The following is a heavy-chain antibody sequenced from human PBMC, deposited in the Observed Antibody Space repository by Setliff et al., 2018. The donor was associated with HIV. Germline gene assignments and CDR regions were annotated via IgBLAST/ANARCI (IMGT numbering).Heavy chain of an antibody. Sequence: GASVKVSCKASGYIFRNHYIHWVRQAPGKGLEWMGEINPSGGSTSYSEKFRGRATMTRDTSRSTAYMELSRLKSDDTAVFYCARGVKGIATTGKYYFDYWGQGTLVTVSS. V-gene: IGHV1-46*01. D-gene: IGHD6-13*01. CDR3: ARGVKGIATTGKYYFDY. CDR1: GYIFRNHY. J-gene: IGHJ4*02. CDR2: INPSGGST.